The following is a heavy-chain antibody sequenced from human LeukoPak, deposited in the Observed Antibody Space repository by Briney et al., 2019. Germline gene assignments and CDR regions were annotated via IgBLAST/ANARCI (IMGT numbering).Heavy chain of an antibody. D-gene: IGHD4-17*01. J-gene: IGHJ4*02. CDR3: ARSDYGDYAGY. Sequence: SETLSLTCTVSGDSVSSGDYHWSWIRQPPGKGLEWIGNISNSGNTNYNPSLKSRVTISIDTSKNQFSLKLSSVTAADTAVYYCARSDYGDYAGYWGQGTLVTVSS. V-gene: IGHV4-61*08. CDR2: ISNSGNT. CDR1: GDSVSSGDYH.